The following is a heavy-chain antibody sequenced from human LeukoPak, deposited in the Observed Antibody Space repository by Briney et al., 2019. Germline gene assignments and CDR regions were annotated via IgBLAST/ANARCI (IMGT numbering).Heavy chain of an antibody. Sequence: GGSLRLSCAASGFTFSSYSMNWVRQAPGKGLEWVSSISSSSSSYIYYADSVKGRFTISRDNAKNSLYLQMNSLRAEDTAVYYCARDDEYSSSSVGGYYYYYMDVWSKGTTVTVSS. D-gene: IGHD6-6*01. CDR3: ARDDEYSSSSVGGYYYYYMDV. CDR2: ISSSSSSYI. V-gene: IGHV3-21*01. CDR1: GFTFSSYS. J-gene: IGHJ6*03.